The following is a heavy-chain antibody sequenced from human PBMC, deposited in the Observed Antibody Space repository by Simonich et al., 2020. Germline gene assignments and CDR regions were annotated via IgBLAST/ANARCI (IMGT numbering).Heavy chain of an antibody. CDR3: ARARLYSSSHAFDI. Sequence: QVQLVQSGAEVKKPGASVKVSCKASGYTFTGYYMHWVRQAPGQGLEWMGWINTNSGGTNYEQKFQGRVTMTRDTSISTAYMELSRLRSDDTAVYYCARARLYSSSHAFDIWGQGTMVTVSS. CDR1: GYTFTGYY. J-gene: IGHJ3*02. D-gene: IGHD6-6*01. V-gene: IGHV1-2*02. CDR2: INTNSGGT.